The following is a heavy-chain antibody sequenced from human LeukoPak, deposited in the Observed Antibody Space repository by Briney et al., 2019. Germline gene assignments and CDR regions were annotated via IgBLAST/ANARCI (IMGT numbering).Heavy chain of an antibody. D-gene: IGHD3-10*01. V-gene: IGHV1-46*04. CDR3: ARIGDYGSGSEGFDP. J-gene: IGHJ5*02. Sequence: ASVKVPCKASGYTFTSYYIHWVRQAPGQGLEWMGIISPSVGTTTYAQKLEDRVTMTRDTSTTTVYMELRSLRSEDTAVYYCARIGDYGSGSEGFDPWGQGTLVTVSS. CDR2: ISPSVGTT. CDR1: GYTFTSYY.